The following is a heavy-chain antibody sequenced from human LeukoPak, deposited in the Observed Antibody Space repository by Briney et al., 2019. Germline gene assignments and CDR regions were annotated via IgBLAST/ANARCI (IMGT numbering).Heavy chain of an antibody. V-gene: IGHV3-48*02. CDR2: INGGGGSI. CDR1: GFSFSSYS. J-gene: IGHJ4*02. D-gene: IGHD3-10*01. CDR3: ARATNYGSGLTRSFDY. Sequence: GGSLRLSCAASGFSFSSYSMNWVRQAPGKGLEWVSYINGGGGSIYYADSVKGRFTISRDNAKNSLYLQMSSLRDEDTAVYYCARATNYGSGLTRSFDYWGQGTLVTVSS.